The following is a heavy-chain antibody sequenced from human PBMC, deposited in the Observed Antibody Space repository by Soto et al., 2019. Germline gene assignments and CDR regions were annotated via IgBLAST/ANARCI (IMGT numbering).Heavy chain of an antibody. Sequence: VQLLESGGGLVQPGGSLRLACEVSGFTFSSYAMSWVRQAPGKGLEWVAAISGTGVSAKYADSVKGRYTISRDKSKNTLNLQMDSLSAEDSAVYYCAKPRLVAGLIKFVDFANWGQGTLVTVSS. CDR1: GFTFSSYA. CDR2: ISGTGVSA. CDR3: AKPRLVAGLIKFVDFAN. J-gene: IGHJ4*02. D-gene: IGHD6-19*01. V-gene: IGHV3-23*01.